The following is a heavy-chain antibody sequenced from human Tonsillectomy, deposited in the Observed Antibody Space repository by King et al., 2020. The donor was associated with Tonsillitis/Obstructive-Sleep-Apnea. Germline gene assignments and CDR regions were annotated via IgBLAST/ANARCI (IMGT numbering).Heavy chain of an antibody. V-gene: IGHV3-21*01. CDR2: ITSSSSFI. J-gene: IGHJ6*03. CDR3: ARVLAARYMDV. Sequence: VQLVESGGGLVKPGGSLRLSCAASGFTFSDYSINWVRQAPGKGLEWVSSITSSSSFISYADSLKGRFTVSRDNAKNSLYLQINNLRAEDTAVYYCARVLAARYMDVWGKGTTVTGSS. D-gene: IGHD6-6*01. CDR1: GFTFSDYS.